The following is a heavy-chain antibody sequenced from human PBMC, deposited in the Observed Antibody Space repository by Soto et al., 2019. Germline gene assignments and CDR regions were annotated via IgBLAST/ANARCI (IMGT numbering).Heavy chain of an antibody. J-gene: IGHJ4*02. V-gene: IGHV3-9*01. Sequence: EVQLVESGGGLVQPGRSLRLSCTASGFTFDDYAMHWVRQAPGKGLEWVSGITWNSDNIGYADSVRGRFTISRDNAGNSLYLQMNSLRAEDTALYFCGKGLSIAAIDYWGQGTLVTVSS. D-gene: IGHD6-13*01. CDR3: GKGLSIAAIDY. CDR1: GFTFDDYA. CDR2: ITWNSDNI.